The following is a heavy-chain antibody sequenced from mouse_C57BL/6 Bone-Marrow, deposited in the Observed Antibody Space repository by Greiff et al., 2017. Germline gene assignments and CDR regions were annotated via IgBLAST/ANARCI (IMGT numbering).Heavy chain of an antibody. CDR1: GYSITSGYY. CDR2: ISYDGSN. D-gene: IGHD1-1*01. V-gene: IGHV3-6*01. Sequence: EVKLVESGPGLVKPSQSLSLTCSVTGYSITSGYYWNWIRQFPGNKLEWMGYISYDGSNNYNPSLKNRISITRGTSKSRFFLKLNSVTTEDTATYYCARGPHYGSSYDYAMDYWGQGTSVTVSS. CDR3: ARGPHYGSSYDYAMDY. J-gene: IGHJ4*01.